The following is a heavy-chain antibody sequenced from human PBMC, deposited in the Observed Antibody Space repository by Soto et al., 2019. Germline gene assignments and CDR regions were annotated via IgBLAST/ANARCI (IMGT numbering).Heavy chain of an antibody. Sequence: PGGSLRLSCAASGVTFSNAWMNWVRQAPGKGLEWVGRIKSKTDGGTTDYAAPVKGRFTISRDDSKNTLYLQMNSLKTEDKAVYYCTTVGLEVVVGAQHVYYGMDVWGQGTPVTVSS. CDR3: TTVGLEVVVGAQHVYYGMDV. CDR2: IKSKTDGGTT. CDR1: GVTFSNAW. J-gene: IGHJ6*02. V-gene: IGHV3-15*07. D-gene: IGHD1-26*01.